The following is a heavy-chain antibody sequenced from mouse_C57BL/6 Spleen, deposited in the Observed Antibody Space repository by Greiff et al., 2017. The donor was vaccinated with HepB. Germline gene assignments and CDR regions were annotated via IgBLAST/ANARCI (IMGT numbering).Heavy chain of an antibody. CDR3: APGDFTGSFAY. J-gene: IGHJ3*01. D-gene: IGHD1-1*01. V-gene: IGHV1-39*01. CDR1: GYSFTDYN. Sequence: EVKLMESGPELVKPGASVKISCKASGYSFTDYNMNWVKQSNGKSLEWIGVINPNYGTTSYNQKFKGKATLTVDQSSSTAYMQLNSLTSEDSAVYYCAPGDFTGSFAYWGQGTLVTVSA. CDR2: INPNYGTT.